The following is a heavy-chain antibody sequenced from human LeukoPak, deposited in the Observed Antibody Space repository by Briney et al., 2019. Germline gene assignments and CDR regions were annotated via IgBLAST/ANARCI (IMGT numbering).Heavy chain of an antibody. J-gene: IGHJ3*02. V-gene: IGHV3-30*02. CDR3: AKDGSSRFLEWRNNAFDI. CDR2: IRYDGSNK. D-gene: IGHD3-3*01. CDR1: GFTFSSYG. Sequence: GGSLRLSCAASGFTFSSYGMHWVRQAPGKGLEWVAFIRYDGSNKYYADSVKGRFTISRDNPKNTLYLQMNSLRAEDTAVYYCAKDGSSRFLEWRNNAFDIWGQGTMVTVSS.